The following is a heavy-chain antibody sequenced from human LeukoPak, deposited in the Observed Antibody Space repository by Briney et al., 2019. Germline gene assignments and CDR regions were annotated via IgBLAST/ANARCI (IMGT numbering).Heavy chain of an antibody. CDR1: GGSISSGGYY. V-gene: IGHV4-31*03. CDR3: ARSGTRNAFDI. CDR2: IYYSGST. J-gene: IGHJ3*02. Sequence: SETLSLTCTVSGGSISSGGYYWSWIRQHPGKGLEWIGYIYYSGSTYYNPSLKSRVTISVDTSKNQFSLKLSSVTAADTAVYYCARSGTRNAFDIWGQGTMVTVSS. D-gene: IGHD1-1*01.